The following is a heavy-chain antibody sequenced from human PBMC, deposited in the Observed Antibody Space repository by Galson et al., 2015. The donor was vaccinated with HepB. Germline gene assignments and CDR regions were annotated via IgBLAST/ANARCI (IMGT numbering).Heavy chain of an antibody. D-gene: IGHD3-10*01. V-gene: IGHV5-51*01. CDR2: IYPGDSDT. Sequence: QSGAEVKKPGESLKISCKGSGYSFTSYWIGWVRQMPGKGLEWMGIIYPGDSDTRYSPSFQGQVTISADKSISTAYLQWSSLKASDTAMYYCARQFLSSGSYYTHVTEDAFDIWGQGTMVTVSS. J-gene: IGHJ3*02. CDR1: GYSFTSYW. CDR3: ARQFLSSGSYYTHVTEDAFDI.